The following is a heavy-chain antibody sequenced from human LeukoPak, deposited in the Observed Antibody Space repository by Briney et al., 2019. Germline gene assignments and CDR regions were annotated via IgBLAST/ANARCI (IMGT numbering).Heavy chain of an antibody. CDR2: ISSSVSTI. V-gene: IGHV3-48*03. CDR1: VFAFSSYE. CDR3: ARDEIVSGAFDI. D-gene: IGHD5/OR15-5a*01. Sequence: PGGSLRLSCAASVFAFSSYEMNWVRQAPGKGRGWVSYISSSVSTIYDADSVKGRFTISSDNAKNSLYLQMNSLRAEDTAIYYCARDEIVSGAFDIWGRGTMVTVSS. J-gene: IGHJ3*02.